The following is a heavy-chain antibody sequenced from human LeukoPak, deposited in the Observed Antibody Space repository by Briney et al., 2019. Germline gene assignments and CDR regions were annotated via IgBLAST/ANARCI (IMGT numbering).Heavy chain of an antibody. CDR1: GFTFSSYA. CDR2: ISGSGGST. V-gene: IGHV3-23*01. D-gene: IGHD2-21*01. CDR3: AKFLPSHIVVANYYFDY. J-gene: IGHJ4*02. Sequence: GGSLRLSCAASGFTFSSYAMSWVRQAPGKGLEWVSAISGSGGSTYYADSVKGRFTISRDNSKNTLYLQMNSLRAEDTAVYYCAKFLPSHIVVANYYFDYWGQGTLVTVSS.